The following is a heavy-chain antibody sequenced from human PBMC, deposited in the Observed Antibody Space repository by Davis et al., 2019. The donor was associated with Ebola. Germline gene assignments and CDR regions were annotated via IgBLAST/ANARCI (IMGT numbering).Heavy chain of an antibody. CDR3: ARRSGGV. CDR2: IKQDGSEK. V-gene: IGHV3-7*03. Sequence: PGGSLRLSCAASGFTFSSYCMSLVRQAPWKGLEWVANIKQDGSEKYYVDSVKGRFTISRDNAKNSLYLQMNSLRAEDTAVYYCARRSGGVWGQVTTVTVSS. CDR1: GFTFSSYC. J-gene: IGHJ6*02. D-gene: IGHD3-3*01.